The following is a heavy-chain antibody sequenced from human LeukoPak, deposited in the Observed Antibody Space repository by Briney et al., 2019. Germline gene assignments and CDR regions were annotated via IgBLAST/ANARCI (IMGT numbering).Heavy chain of an antibody. CDR3: ARDRVGATGAFDI. D-gene: IGHD1-26*01. V-gene: IGHV3-30*02. J-gene: IGHJ3*02. Sequence: GGSLRLSCAASGFTFSSYGMHWVRQAPGKGLEWVAFIRYDGSNKYYADSVKGRFTISRDNAKNPLYLQMNSLRAEDTAVYYCARDRVGATGAFDIWGQGTMVTVSS. CDR1: GFTFSSYG. CDR2: IRYDGSNK.